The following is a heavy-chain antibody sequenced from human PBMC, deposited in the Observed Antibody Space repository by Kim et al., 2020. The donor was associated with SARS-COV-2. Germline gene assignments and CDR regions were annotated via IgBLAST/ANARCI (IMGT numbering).Heavy chain of an antibody. J-gene: IGHJ4*02. Sequence: SETLSLTCTVSGGSISSSSYYWGWIRQPPGKGLEWIGSIYYSGSTYYNPSLKSRVTISVDTSKNQFSLKLSSVTAADTAVYYCARPGEQRGFDYWGQGT. D-gene: IGHD3-16*01. CDR1: GGSISSSSYY. CDR3: ARPGEQRGFDY. V-gene: IGHV4-39*01. CDR2: IYYSGST.